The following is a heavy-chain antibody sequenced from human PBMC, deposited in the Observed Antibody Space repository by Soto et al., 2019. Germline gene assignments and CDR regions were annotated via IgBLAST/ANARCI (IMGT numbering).Heavy chain of an antibody. V-gene: IGHV4-4*02. CDR2: IYHSGST. J-gene: IGHJ3*02. CDR3: ARDFRGSYCTNGVCYRVRAFDI. Sequence: SETLSLTCAVSSGSISSSNWWSWVRQPPGKGLEWIGEIYHSGSTNYNPSLKSRVTISVDKSKNQFSLKLSSVTAADTAVYYCARDFRGSYCTNGVCYRVRAFDIWGQGTMVTVSS. CDR1: SGSISSSNW. D-gene: IGHD2-8*01.